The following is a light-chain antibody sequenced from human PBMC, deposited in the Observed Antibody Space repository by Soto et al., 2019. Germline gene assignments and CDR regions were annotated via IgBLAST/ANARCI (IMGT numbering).Light chain of an antibody. Sequence: EIVLTQFPGTLSLSPGERATLSCRASQSVSRSYLAWYHQKPGQAPRLLIYAASSRAAGIPDRFSGSGSGTDFTLTISRLEPEDFAVYYCQQYGTSVWTFGQGTKLE. CDR2: AAS. J-gene: IGKJ1*01. V-gene: IGKV3-20*01. CDR3: QQYGTSVWT. CDR1: QSVSRSY.